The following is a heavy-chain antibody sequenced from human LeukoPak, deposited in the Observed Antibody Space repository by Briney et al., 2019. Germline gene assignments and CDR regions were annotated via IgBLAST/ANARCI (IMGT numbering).Heavy chain of an antibody. D-gene: IGHD6-19*01. Sequence: GGSLRLSCAASGFTFSSYAMSWVPQAPGKGLEWVSAISGSGGSTYYADSVKGRFTISRDNSKNALYLQLNSLRAEDTAVYYYASVSRIAVAGLFDYWGQGTLVTVSS. CDR2: ISGSGGST. J-gene: IGHJ4*02. V-gene: IGHV3-23*01. CDR1: GFTFSSYA. CDR3: ASVSRIAVAGLFDY.